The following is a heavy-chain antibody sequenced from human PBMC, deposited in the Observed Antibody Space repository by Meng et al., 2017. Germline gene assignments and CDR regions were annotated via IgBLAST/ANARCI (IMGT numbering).Heavy chain of an antibody. CDR1: GYTFTSYY. CDR3: ARSGYSYGPWHYFGY. Sequence: ASVKVSCKASGYTFTSYYIHWVRQAPGQGLEWMGIIKPSGGSTSYAQKFQGRVTMTRDTSTSTVYMELNSLRSEDTAVYYCARSGYSYGPWHYFGYWGQGTLVTVSS. D-gene: IGHD5-18*01. J-gene: IGHJ4*02. CDR2: IKPSGGST. V-gene: IGHV1-46*01.